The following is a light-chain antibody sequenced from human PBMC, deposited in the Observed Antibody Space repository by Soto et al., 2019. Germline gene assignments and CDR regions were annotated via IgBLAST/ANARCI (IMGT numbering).Light chain of an antibody. CDR2: KAS. J-gene: IGKJ1*01. CDR3: QHYNSYSEP. CDR1: QTISSW. Sequence: DIQMTQSPSTLSGAVGDRVTITCRACQTISSWLAWYQQKPGKAPQLLIDKASTLNPGVPSRFSSSGSGTEFTLTSSSLQPHDLATYYRQHYNSYSEPCGQGTQVQLK. V-gene: IGKV1-5*03.